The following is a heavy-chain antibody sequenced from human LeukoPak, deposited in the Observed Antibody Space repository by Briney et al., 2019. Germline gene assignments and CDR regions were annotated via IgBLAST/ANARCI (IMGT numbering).Heavy chain of an antibody. CDR3: AKDLIRLESYYRVEYFQH. Sequence: GGSLRLSCAASGFIFSNYGMNWVRQAPGKGLEWVAAISASGSATSYADSVRGRFTISRDNSKSTTYLQMNSLRAEDTAVYYCAKDLIRLESYYRVEYFQHWGQGTLVTVYS. D-gene: IGHD1-26*01. J-gene: IGHJ1*01. V-gene: IGHV3-23*01. CDR2: ISASGSAT. CDR1: GFIFSNYG.